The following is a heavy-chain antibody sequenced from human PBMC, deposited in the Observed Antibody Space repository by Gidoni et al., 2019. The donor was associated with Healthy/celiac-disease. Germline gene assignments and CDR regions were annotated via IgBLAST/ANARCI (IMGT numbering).Heavy chain of an antibody. V-gene: IGHV4-59*01. Sequence: QVQLQESGPGLVKPSETLSLTCPVSGGSISSYYWSWIRQPPGKGLEWIGYIYYSGSTNYNPSLKSRVTISVDTSKNQFSLKLSSVTAADTAVYYCASLSGVRGANYYYYGMDVWGQGTTVTVSS. CDR1: GGSISSYY. J-gene: IGHJ6*02. CDR2: IYYSGST. D-gene: IGHD3-10*01. CDR3: ASLSGVRGANYYYYGMDV.